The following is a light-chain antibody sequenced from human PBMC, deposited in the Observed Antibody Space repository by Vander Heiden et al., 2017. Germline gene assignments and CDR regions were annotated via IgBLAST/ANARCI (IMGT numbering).Light chain of an antibody. CDR1: RSNIGSNS. CDR3: YALDDSPNCNNWV. CDR2: SNN. Sequence: SVLTQPPSASGTPGQRVTISCSGSRSNIGSNSVNWYQQLPGTAPRLLSYSNNQRPSGASDPGSGSTSATAATIAIISLPADEEAAAYCYALDDSPNCNNWVFGGGTKVTVL. V-gene: IGLV1-44*01. J-gene: IGLJ3*02.